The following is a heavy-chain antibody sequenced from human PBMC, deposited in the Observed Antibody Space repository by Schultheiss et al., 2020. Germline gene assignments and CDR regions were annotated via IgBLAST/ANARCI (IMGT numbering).Heavy chain of an antibody. CDR2: ISGSDSST. D-gene: IGHD3-22*01. CDR1: GFTFSSYA. Sequence: GGSLRLSCAASGFTFSSYAMSWVRQAPGKGLEWVSAISGSDSSTYYADSVKGRFTISRDNSKNTLYLQMNSLRAEDTAVYYCAKDEYYDSSGPRLDYWGQGTLVTVSS. V-gene: IGHV3-23*01. J-gene: IGHJ4*02. CDR3: AKDEYYDSSGPRLDY.